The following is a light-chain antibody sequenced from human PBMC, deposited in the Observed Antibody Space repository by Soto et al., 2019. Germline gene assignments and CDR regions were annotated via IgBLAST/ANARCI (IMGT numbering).Light chain of an antibody. CDR3: SSYTTSGTV. V-gene: IGLV2-14*03. J-gene: IGLJ2*01. CDR2: DVS. Sequence: QSVLTQPASVSGSPGQSITISCTGPSCDADTYKFGGYKYLSWYQQHPGQAPKLIILDVSNRPSGVSDRFSGSKSGNTASLTISGLQADDEADYYCSSYTTSGTVFGGGTKLTVL. CDR1: SCDADTYKFGGYKY.